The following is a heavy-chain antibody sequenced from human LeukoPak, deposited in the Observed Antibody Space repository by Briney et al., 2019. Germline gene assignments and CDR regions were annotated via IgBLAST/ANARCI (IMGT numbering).Heavy chain of an antibody. Sequence: GGSLRLXCAASGSTFHDYAMQWVRQAPGKGLEYVSVIRGGGGVQYYAASVKGRFTISRDNSKNTLYLQMNSLRAEDTAVYYCAKSSHSFGNDALDIWGQGTMVTVSS. D-gene: IGHD5-18*01. CDR2: IRGGGGVQ. CDR1: GSTFHDYA. V-gene: IGHV3-23*01. CDR3: AKSSHSFGNDALDI. J-gene: IGHJ3*02.